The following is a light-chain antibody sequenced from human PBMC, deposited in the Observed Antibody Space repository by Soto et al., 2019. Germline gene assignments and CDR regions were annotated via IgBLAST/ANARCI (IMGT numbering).Light chain of an antibody. Sequence: QLVLTQPASVSGSPGQSITISCTGTSSDVGGYNYVSWYQQHPGKAPKLMIYDVSNRPSGVSNRFSGSMSGNTASLTISGLQAEDEADYYCSSYTTSSNVVFGGGTKLTVL. CDR3: SSYTTSSNVV. CDR1: SSDVGGYNY. J-gene: IGLJ2*01. V-gene: IGLV2-14*01. CDR2: DVS.